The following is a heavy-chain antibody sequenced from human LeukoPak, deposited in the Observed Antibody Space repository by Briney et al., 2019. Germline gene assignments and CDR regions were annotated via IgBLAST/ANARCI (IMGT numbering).Heavy chain of an antibody. Sequence: SVKVSCKASGGTFSSYAISWVRQAPGQGLEWMGGIIPIFGTANYAQKFQGRVTITTDESTSTAYMELSSLRSEDTAVYYCATYYDSSGYLYIDYWGQGTLVTVSS. J-gene: IGHJ4*02. D-gene: IGHD3-22*01. CDR1: GGTFSSYA. CDR2: IIPIFGTA. CDR3: ATYYDSSGYLYIDY. V-gene: IGHV1-69*05.